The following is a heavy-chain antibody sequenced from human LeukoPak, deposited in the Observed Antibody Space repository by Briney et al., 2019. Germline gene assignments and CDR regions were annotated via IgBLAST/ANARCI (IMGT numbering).Heavy chain of an antibody. V-gene: IGHV3-43*02. CDR1: GFTFDDYA. CDR3: AKGYSYDSSGYYYLDY. D-gene: IGHD3-22*01. Sequence: GGSLRLSCAASGFTFDDYAMHWVRQAPGKGLEWVSFITGDGGSTYYADSVKGRFTISRDSSKNSLYLQMNSLRTQDTALYYCAKGYSYDSSGYYYLDYWGQGTLVTVSS. J-gene: IGHJ4*02. CDR2: ITGDGGST.